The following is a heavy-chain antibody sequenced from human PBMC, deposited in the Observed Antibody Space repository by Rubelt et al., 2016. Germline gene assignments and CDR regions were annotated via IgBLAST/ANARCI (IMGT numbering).Heavy chain of an antibody. CDR2: IIVGGGTA. CDR1: GFIFNNFA. D-gene: IGHD2-2*01. J-gene: IGHJ4*02. V-gene: IGHV3-23*01. Sequence: EVQLLESGGDLVQPGGSLTLSRAASGFIFNNFAMSSVRQPPGTGLEWVSSIIVGGGTANSAASVKGRFTISRANPKNTLVLQRNSRGAEDTAVYYCAKVRLPAATAPYYYFDYWGQGTRVTVSS. CDR3: AKVRLPAATAPYYYFDY.